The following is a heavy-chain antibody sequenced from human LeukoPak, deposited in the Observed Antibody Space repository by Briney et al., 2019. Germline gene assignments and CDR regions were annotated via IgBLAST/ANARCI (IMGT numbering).Heavy chain of an antibody. D-gene: IGHD2-15*01. CDR3: ARGGSYCSGGSCYSGHYYYYMDV. CDR1: GGSISSYY. V-gene: IGHV4-59*01. CDR2: IYYSGST. Sequence: SETLSLTCTVSGGSISSYYWSWLRQPPGKGLEWIGYIYYSGSTNYNPSLKSRVTISVDTSKNQFSLKLSSVTAADTAVYYCARGGSYCSGGSCYSGHYYYYMDVWGKGTTVTVSS. J-gene: IGHJ6*03.